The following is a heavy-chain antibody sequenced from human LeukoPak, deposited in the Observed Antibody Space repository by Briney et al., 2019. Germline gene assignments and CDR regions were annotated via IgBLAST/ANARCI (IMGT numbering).Heavy chain of an antibody. CDR1: GFIVSSTY. D-gene: IGHD2-21*02. CDR3: GRGLGDWGRVDY. V-gene: IGHV3-66*02. J-gene: IGHJ4*02. Sequence: GGSLRLSCAASGFIVSSTYMSWVRQAPGRGLEWVSVIYRGGATYYADSVQGRFTISRDNSKNTLYLQMNSLRVEDTAVYYCGRGLGDWGRVDYWGQGTLVTVSS. CDR2: IYRGGAT.